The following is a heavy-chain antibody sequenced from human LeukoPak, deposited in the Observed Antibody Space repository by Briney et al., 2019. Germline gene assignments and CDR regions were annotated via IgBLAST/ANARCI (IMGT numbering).Heavy chain of an antibody. CDR1: GDIVSSNSAA. CDR3: AREGRGGYPLYFDL. D-gene: IGHD5-12*01. V-gene: IGHV6-1*01. CDR2: TYYRSKWYN. J-gene: IGHJ5*02. Sequence: SQTLSLTCAISGDIVSSNSAAWNWIRQSPSRGLEWLGKTYYRSKWYNDYAVSVKSRITINPDTSKNQFSLQLNSVTPEDTAVYFCAREGRGGYPLYFDLWGQGTLVTVSS.